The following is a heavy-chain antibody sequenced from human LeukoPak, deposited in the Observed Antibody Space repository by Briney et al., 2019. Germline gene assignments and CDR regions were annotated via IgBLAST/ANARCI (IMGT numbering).Heavy chain of an antibody. CDR3: ARPQEEDGYNYNWAFDY. Sequence: ASVKVSCKPSGYTFTSYGISWVRQTPGQGLEWMGWISAYNGNTDYAQKLRGRVTMTTDTSTSTAYMELRSLRSDDTAVYYCARPQEEDGYNYNWAFDYWGQGTLVTVSS. D-gene: IGHD5-24*01. CDR1: GYTFTSYG. J-gene: IGHJ4*02. CDR2: ISAYNGNT. V-gene: IGHV1-18*01.